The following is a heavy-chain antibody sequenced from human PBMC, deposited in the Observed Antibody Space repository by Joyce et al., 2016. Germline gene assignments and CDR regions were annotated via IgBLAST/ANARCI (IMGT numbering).Heavy chain of an antibody. V-gene: IGHV3-23*01. D-gene: IGHD6-13*01. J-gene: IGHJ4*02. Sequence: EVQVLESGGGLVQPGGSLRRSCAASGVTFSSHAMSWVRKAAGKGVECVSDISGGGGSTYYADSVKGRFTISRDNSKNKLYLQMNNLRAEDTAVYYCAKWEAAAPFDYWGQGTLVTVSS. CDR1: GVTFSSHA. CDR3: AKWEAAAPFDY. CDR2: ISGGGGST.